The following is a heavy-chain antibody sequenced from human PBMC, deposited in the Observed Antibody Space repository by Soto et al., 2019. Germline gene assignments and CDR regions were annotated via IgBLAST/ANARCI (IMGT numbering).Heavy chain of an antibody. CDR2: VHHSWGS. CDR3: ARKGFGPLHGLVDG. J-gene: IGHJ6*02. Sequence: QVQLQESGPGLVKPSETLSLSCTVSGGSISSYYWSWFRQSPGKRMEWIGYVHHSWGSSYNPSLQTLVAISLDTSRRKFPLKLTSVTATDTAVYYCARKGFGPLHGLVDGWGQGTTVTVSS. V-gene: IGHV4-59*08. D-gene: IGHD3-10*01. CDR1: GGSISSYY.